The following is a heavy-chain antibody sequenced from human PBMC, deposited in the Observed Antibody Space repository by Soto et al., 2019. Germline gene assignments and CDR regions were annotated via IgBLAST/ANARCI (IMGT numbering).Heavy chain of an antibody. Sequence: QVQLQQWGAGLLKPSETLSLNCAVNGGSLSGYYWSWIRQPPGKGLEWIGEIKDGGRTNYSPSLKSRATISSDKSNNQFSLRLYSVTAADTGVYYCARGQEGVVATHWDQGTLVTVSS. CDR2: IKDGGRT. D-gene: IGHD5-12*01. J-gene: IGHJ4*02. CDR1: GGSLSGYY. CDR3: ARGQEGVVATH. V-gene: IGHV4-34*01.